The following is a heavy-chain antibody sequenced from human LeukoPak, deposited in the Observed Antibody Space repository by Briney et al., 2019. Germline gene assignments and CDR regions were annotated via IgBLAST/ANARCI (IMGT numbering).Heavy chain of an antibody. Sequence: SETLSLTCTVSGGSISSGSYYWSWIRQPAGKGLEWIGRIYTSGSTNYNPSLKSRVTISVDTSKNQFSLKLSSVTAADTAVYYCARGGIHFWSQITSCYYYYGMDVWGQGTTVTVSS. V-gene: IGHV4-61*02. J-gene: IGHJ6*02. CDR1: GGSISSGSYY. CDR3: ARGGIHFWSQITSCYYYYGMDV. D-gene: IGHD3-3*02. CDR2: IYTSGST.